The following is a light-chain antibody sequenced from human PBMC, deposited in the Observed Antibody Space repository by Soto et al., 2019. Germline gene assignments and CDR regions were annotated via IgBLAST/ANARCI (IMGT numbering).Light chain of an antibody. V-gene: IGLV2-14*01. CDR1: SSDVGGYNY. J-gene: IGLJ3*02. Sequence: QSVLTQPASVSGSPGQSITISCAGTSSDVGGYNYVSWYQQHPGKVPRLMIYEVSNRPSGVSHRFSGSKSGNTASLTISGLQAEDEADYYCSSYTSSSIRVFGGGTKLTVL. CDR2: EVS. CDR3: SSYTSSSIRV.